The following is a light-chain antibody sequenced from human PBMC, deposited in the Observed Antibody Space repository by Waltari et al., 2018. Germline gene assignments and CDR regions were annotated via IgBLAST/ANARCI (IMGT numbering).Light chain of an antibody. J-gene: IGLJ3*02. V-gene: IGLV8-61*01. CDR1: SGSLSTPSY. CDR2: KGN. Sequence: QTVVTQEPSLSVSPGGTVKLTCTLSSGSLSTPSYATCYQQTPGQAPPTPVYKGNSRSSGVPERFSGSILGNKAARTITGAQADDECDYYCSLYMGSGIWVFGGGTKLTVL. CDR3: SLYMGSGIWV.